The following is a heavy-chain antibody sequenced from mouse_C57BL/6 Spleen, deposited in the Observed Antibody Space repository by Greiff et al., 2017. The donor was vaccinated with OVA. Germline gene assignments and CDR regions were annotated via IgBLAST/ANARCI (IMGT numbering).Heavy chain of an antibody. Sequence: VQLKESGEGLVKPGGSLKLSCAASGFTFSSYAMSWVRQTPEKRLEWVAYISSGGDYIYYADTVKGRFTISRDNARNTLYLQMSSLKSEDTAMYYCTRDRGGIPFDYWGQGTTLTVSS. CDR3: TRDRGGIPFDY. V-gene: IGHV5-9-1*02. D-gene: IGHD2-14*01. CDR1: GFTFSSYA. CDR2: ISSGGDYI. J-gene: IGHJ2*01.